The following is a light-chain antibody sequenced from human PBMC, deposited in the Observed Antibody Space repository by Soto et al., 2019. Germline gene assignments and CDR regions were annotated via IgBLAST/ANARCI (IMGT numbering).Light chain of an antibody. Sequence: QSALTQPPSASGSPGQSVTISCTGTSSDVGRYNYVSWFQQHPGKAPKFMIYEVSKRPSGVPDRFSGSKSGNTASLTVSGLQVEEGADYYCSSYAGMPVIFAGGTKLPAL. CDR3: SSYAGMPVI. V-gene: IGLV2-8*01. J-gene: IGLJ2*01. CDR1: SSDVGRYNY. CDR2: EVS.